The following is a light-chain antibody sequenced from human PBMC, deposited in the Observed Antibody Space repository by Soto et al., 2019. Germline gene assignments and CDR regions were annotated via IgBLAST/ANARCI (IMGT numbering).Light chain of an antibody. J-gene: IGKJ4*01. CDR3: QQRSNWPPRIT. V-gene: IGKV3-11*01. CDR2: DAS. Sequence: EIVLTQSPATLSLSPGERATLSCRASQSVSSYLAWYQQKPGQAPRLLIYDASNRATGIPARLSGSGSGTDFTLPISSLEPEDFAVYYCQQRSNWPPRITFGGGTKVEIK. CDR1: QSVSSY.